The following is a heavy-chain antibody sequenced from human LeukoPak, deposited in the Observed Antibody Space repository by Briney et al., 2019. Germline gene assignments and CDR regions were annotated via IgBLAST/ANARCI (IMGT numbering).Heavy chain of an antibody. Sequence: ASVKVSCXASGYTFTGYYMHWVRQAPGQGLEWMGWINPNSGGTNYAQKFQGRVTMTRDTSISTAYVELSRLRSDDTAVYYCARSSTVVTPVDHWGQGTLVTVSS. CDR3: ARSSTVVTPVDH. CDR2: INPNSGGT. J-gene: IGHJ4*02. V-gene: IGHV1-2*02. D-gene: IGHD4-23*01. CDR1: GYTFTGYY.